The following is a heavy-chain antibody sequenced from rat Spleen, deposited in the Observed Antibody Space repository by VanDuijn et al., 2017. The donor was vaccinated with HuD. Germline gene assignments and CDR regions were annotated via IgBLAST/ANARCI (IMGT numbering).Heavy chain of an antibody. J-gene: IGHJ2*01. V-gene: IGHV5-7*01. Sequence: EVQLVESGGGLVQPGRSLKLSCAASGFTFSDYNMAWVRQAPKKGLEWVATISYEGRSTYYRDSVKGRFTISRDNAKSTLYLQMDSLRSEDTATYYCAREAEKPFHYFDYWGQGVMVTVSS. CDR3: AREAEKPFHYFDY. CDR2: ISYEGRST. CDR1: GFTFSDYN. D-gene: IGHD3-4*01.